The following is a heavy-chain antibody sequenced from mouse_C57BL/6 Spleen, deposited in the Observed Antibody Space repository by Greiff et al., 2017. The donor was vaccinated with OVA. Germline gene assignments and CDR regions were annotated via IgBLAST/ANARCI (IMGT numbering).Heavy chain of an antibody. Sequence: VQLKESGPELVKPGASVKISCKASGYSFTDYNMNWVKQSNGKSLEWIGVINPNYGTTSYNQKFKGMATLTVDQSSSTAYMQLNSLTSEDSAVYYGARVYDYDWYFDVWGTGTTVTVSS. CDR2: INPNYGTT. V-gene: IGHV1-39*01. J-gene: IGHJ1*03. D-gene: IGHD2-4*01. CDR1: GYSFTDYN. CDR3: ARVYDYDWYFDV.